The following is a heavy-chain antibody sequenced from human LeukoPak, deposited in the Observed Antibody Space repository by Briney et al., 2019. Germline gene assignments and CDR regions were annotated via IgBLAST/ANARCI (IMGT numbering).Heavy chain of an antibody. V-gene: IGHV3-23*01. CDR3: AKGVGTKSRYYFDF. CDR1: GFSFTTYA. J-gene: IGHJ4*02. D-gene: IGHD1-26*01. Sequence: QPGGSLRLSCAASGFSFTTYAMNWVRQAPGKGLEWVSGTSGSGGSTYYADSVKGRFTISRDSSRNTVYLQMNTLRAEDTAVYYCAKGVGTKSRYYFDFWGQGALVTVSS. CDR2: TSGSGGST.